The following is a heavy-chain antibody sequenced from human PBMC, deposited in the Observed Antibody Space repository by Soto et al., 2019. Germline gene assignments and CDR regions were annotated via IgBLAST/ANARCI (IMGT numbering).Heavy chain of an antibody. Sequence: SVKVSCTASGYTFISYGISWVRQAPGQGLEWMGWISAYNGNTNYAQKLQGRVTMTTDTSTSTAYMELRSLRSDDTAVYYCARDQQRDHWFDPWGQGTLVTVSS. J-gene: IGHJ5*02. D-gene: IGHD6-25*01. V-gene: IGHV1-18*01. CDR1: GYTFISYG. CDR2: ISAYNGNT. CDR3: ARDQQRDHWFDP.